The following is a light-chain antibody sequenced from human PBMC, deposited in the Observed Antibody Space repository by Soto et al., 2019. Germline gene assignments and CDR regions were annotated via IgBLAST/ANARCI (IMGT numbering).Light chain of an antibody. CDR3: QQYGSSPLIT. J-gene: IGKJ5*01. Sequence: EIVMTQSPATLSVSPGERATLSCRASQSVSSDLAWYQQKPGQPPRLLVFGASTRATGIPDRFSGSGSGTDFTLTISRLEPEDFAVYYCQQYGSSPLITFGQGTRLEIK. V-gene: IGKV3-20*01. CDR1: QSVSSD. CDR2: GAS.